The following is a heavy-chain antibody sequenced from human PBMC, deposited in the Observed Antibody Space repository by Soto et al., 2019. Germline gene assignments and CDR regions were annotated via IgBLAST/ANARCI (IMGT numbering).Heavy chain of an antibody. D-gene: IGHD2-8*01. CDR1: GGSIGSRDYY. J-gene: IGHJ6*02. CDR3: ARDKGGAALKGSGMDV. CDR2: IYYNGNT. Sequence: QVQMRQSGPGLVKPSQTLSLKCSVSGGSIGSRDYYWSWIRQHPEKGLEWIGSIYYNGNTAYTPSLRGRPASSFDASMNDFARKLTSVTAADTAVYYCARDKGGAALKGSGMDVWGQGTTVTVS. V-gene: IGHV4-31*02.